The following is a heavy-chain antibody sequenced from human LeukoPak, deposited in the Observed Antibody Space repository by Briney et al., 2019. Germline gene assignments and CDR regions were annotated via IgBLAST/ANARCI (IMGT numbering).Heavy chain of an antibody. CDR1: GGSFSGYY. D-gene: IGHD3-3*01. J-gene: IGHJ5*02. Sequence: SETLSLTCAVYGGSFSGYYWSWIRQPPGKGLEWIGEINHSGSTNYNPSLKNRVTISVDTSKNQFSLKLSSVTAADTAVYYCARAYDFWSGYLRFDPWGQGTLVTVSS. CDR2: INHSGST. CDR3: ARAYDFWSGYLRFDP. V-gene: IGHV4-34*01.